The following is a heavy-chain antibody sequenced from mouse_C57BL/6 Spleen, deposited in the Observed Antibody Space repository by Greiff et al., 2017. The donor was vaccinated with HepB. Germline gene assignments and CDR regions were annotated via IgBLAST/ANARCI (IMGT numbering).Heavy chain of an antibody. CDR3: ARSEDDGYSGY. D-gene: IGHD2-3*01. J-gene: IGHJ2*01. CDR1: GFNIKDYY. V-gene: IGHV14-2*01. CDR2: IDPEDGET. Sequence: EVQLQQSGAELVKPGASVKLSCTASGFNIKDYYMHWVKQRTEQGLEWIGRIDPEDGETKYAPKFKGKATITADKSSNTAYLQLSSLTSEDTAVSYCARSEDDGYSGYWGQGTTLTVSS.